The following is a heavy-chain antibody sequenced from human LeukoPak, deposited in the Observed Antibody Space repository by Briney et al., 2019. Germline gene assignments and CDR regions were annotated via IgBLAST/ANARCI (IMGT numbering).Heavy chain of an antibody. Sequence: GGSLRLSCAASGFTFSSYAMSWVRQAPGEGLEWVSTISGSGGSTYYADSVKGRFTISRDNSKNTLYLQMNSLRAEDTAVYYCARSIVGAIRGAAFDIWGQGTMVTVSS. D-gene: IGHD1-26*01. CDR1: GFTFSSYA. J-gene: IGHJ3*02. CDR3: ARSIVGAIRGAAFDI. CDR2: ISGSGGST. V-gene: IGHV3-23*01.